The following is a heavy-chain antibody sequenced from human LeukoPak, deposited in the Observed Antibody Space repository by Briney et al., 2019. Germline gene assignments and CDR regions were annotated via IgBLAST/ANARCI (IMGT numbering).Heavy chain of an antibody. V-gene: IGHV3-74*01. CDR2: INTDGCST. D-gene: IGHD3-3*01. Sequence: GGSLRFSVAAPGFTFSSYGRNWVGQAPGKGLLWVSRINTDGCSTAYADSAKGRFTISRDNAKNTLYLQMNSLRAEDTAVYFCARGDPDYDLDYWGQGTLVTVSS. CDR1: GFTFSSYG. J-gene: IGHJ4*02. CDR3: ARGDPDYDLDY.